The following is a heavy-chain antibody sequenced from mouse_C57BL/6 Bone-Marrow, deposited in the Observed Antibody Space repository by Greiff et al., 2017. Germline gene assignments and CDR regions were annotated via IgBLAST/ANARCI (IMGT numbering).Heavy chain of an antibody. V-gene: IGHV3-1*01. CDR2: ISYSGST. CDR3: ASSYDYYAMDY. CDR1: GYSITSGYD. J-gene: IGHJ4*01. Sequence: EVQVVESGPGMVKPSQSLSLTCTVTGYSITSGYDWHWIRHVPGNKLEWMGYISYSGSTNYNPSLKSRISITHDTSKNHFFLKLNSVTTEDTATYYCASSYDYYAMDYWGQGTSVTVSS.